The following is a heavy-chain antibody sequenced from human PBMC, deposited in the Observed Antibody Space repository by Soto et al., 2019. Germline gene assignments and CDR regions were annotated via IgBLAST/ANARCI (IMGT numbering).Heavy chain of an antibody. CDR1: GGSISSGGYY. J-gene: IGHJ5*02. CDR3: AGGKSLLWFGEFSGLDWFDP. CDR2: IYYSGST. Sequence: QVQLQESGPGLVKPSQTLSLTCTVSGGSISSGGYYWSWIRQHPGKGLEWIGYIYYSGSTYYNPSLNRLVTKSVDTTKNQFALRLSSVTAADTAVYYWAGGKSLLWFGEFSGLDWFDPWGQGTLVTVSS. D-gene: IGHD3-10*01. V-gene: IGHV4-31*01.